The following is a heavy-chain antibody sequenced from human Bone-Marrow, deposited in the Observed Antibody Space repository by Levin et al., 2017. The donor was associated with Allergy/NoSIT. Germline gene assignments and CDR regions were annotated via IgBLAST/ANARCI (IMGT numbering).Heavy chain of an antibody. D-gene: IGHD6-13*01. CDR3: ARAQGIASAGSLLRYWYFDL. J-gene: IGHJ2*01. CDR2: IYTTGTT. V-gene: IGHV4-61*02. Sequence: SQTLSLTCTVSGDSIPSPTYHWNWIRQSAGKGLEWIGRIYTTGTTNYNPSLKSRVTISLDRSKNQFSLNLNSVAAADTAVYYCARAQGIASAGSLLRYWYFDLWGRGTLLTVSS. CDR1: GDSIPSPTYH.